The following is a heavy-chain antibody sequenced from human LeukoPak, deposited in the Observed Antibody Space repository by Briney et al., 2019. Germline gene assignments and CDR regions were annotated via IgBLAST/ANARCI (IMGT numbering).Heavy chain of an antibody. J-gene: IGHJ4*02. CDR3: AILSWDGRGTFY. V-gene: IGHV3-23*01. CDR2: IRGGGGDT. CDR1: GFTFSTKS. Sequence: PGGSLRLSCAASGFTFSTKSMSWVRQAPGKGLEWVSAIRGGGGDTYYADSVKGRFAISRDNSQDTRSLQMNSLRAEDTAVYYCAILSWDGRGTFYWGQGTLVTVSS. D-gene: IGHD2/OR15-2a*01.